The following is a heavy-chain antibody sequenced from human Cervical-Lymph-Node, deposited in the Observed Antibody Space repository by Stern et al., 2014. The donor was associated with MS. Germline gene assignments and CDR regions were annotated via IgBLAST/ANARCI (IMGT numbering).Heavy chain of an antibody. CDR3: ARGYSTTYLDY. D-gene: IGHD6-13*01. J-gene: IGHJ4*02. Sequence: VQLVESGAEVKKPGASVKVSCKASGYTFTNYALHWVRQAPGQRPAWMGWIHPGNGDAKYSQNFQDRVTITRDTSANTVYMELRSLRVEDTAMYYCARGYSTTYLDYWGQGTLVTVSS. CDR2: IHPGNGDA. CDR1: GYTFTNYA. V-gene: IGHV1-3*01.